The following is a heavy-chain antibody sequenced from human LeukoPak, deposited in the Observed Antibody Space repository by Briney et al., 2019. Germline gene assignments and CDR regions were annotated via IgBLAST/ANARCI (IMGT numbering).Heavy chain of an antibody. V-gene: IGHV4-61*02. CDR2: IHSGGST. J-gene: IGHJ4*02. CDR1: GGSISSSNYY. D-gene: IGHD3-9*01. Sequence: PSETLSLTCTVSGGSISSSNYYWRWIRQPAGTGLEWIGRIHSGGSTNYNPSLKSRVTISVDTSKNQFSLNLSSVTAADTAVYYCARRDYNTRTFDYWGQGNLVTVSS. CDR3: ARRDYNTRTFDY.